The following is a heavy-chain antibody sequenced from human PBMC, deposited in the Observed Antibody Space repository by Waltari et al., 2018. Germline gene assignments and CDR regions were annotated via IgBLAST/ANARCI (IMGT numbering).Heavy chain of an antibody. Sequence: QLPLQESGPGLVKPSETLSLTCTVSGGSIRSSRYYWGWIRQPPGKGLEWIGSIYYSGSTYYNPSLKSRVTISVDTSKNQFALKLSSVTAADTAVYYCATGASGWYLGGFDYWGQGTLVTVSS. CDR1: GGSIRSSRYY. J-gene: IGHJ4*02. V-gene: IGHV4-39*01. CDR3: ATGASGWYLGGFDY. D-gene: IGHD6-19*01. CDR2: IYYSGST.